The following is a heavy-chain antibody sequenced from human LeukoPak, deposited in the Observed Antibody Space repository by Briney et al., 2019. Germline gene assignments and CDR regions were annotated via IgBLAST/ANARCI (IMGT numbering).Heavy chain of an antibody. CDR3: ARGIGDYDFWSGYYYYYYMDV. D-gene: IGHD3-3*01. J-gene: IGHJ6*03. CDR2: IYHSGST. V-gene: IGHV4-38-2*01. Sequence: SETLSLTCAVSGYSISSGYYWGWIRQPPGKGLEWIGSIYHSGSTYYSPSLKSRVTISVDTSKNQFSLKLSSVTAADTAVYYCARGIGDYDFWSGYYYYYYMDVWGKGTTVTVSS. CDR1: GYSISSGYY.